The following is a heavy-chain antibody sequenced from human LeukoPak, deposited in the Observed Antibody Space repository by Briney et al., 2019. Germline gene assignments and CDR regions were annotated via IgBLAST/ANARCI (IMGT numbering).Heavy chain of an antibody. J-gene: IGHJ5*02. D-gene: IGHD6-19*01. CDR2: IYYSGST. Sequence: SETLSLTCTVSGDSVSSSNYYWGWIRQPPGKGLEWIGSIYYSGSTYYNPSLKSRVTMSVDTSKTQFSLKLISVTAADTAVYYCAREALAGWFDPWGQGTLVTVSS. CDR3: AREALAGWFDP. CDR1: GDSVSSSNYY. V-gene: IGHV4-39*02.